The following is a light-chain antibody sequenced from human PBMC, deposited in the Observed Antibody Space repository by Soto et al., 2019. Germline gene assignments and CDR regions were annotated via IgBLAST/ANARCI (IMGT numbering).Light chain of an antibody. CDR1: QNIGVY. V-gene: IGKV1-39*01. Sequence: DIPMTQSPSSLSASVGDRVTITCRASQNIGVYLNWYQKKPGKAPKLLIHAASSLHSGVPSTFSGSGSGTDFALTISSLQPEDFATYYCHQTAANPWTFAQGTKVETK. CDR3: HQTAANPWT. J-gene: IGKJ1*01. CDR2: AAS.